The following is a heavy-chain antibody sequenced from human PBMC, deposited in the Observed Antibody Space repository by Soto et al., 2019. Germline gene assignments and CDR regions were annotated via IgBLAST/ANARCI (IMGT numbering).Heavy chain of an antibody. CDR3: ARESEDLTSNFDY. CDR1: GFTFTRYS. CDR2: ISSTTNYI. V-gene: IGHV3-21*06. J-gene: IGHJ4*02. Sequence: GGSLRLSCAASGFTFTRYSMNWVRQAPGKGLEWVSSISSTTNYIYYGDSMKGRFTISGDNAKNSLYLEMNSLRAEDTAVYYCARESEDLTSNFDYWGQGTLVTVSS.